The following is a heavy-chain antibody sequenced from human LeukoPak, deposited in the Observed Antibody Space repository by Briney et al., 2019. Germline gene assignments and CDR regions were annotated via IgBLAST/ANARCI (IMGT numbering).Heavy chain of an antibody. CDR1: GFTFSSYE. V-gene: IGHV3-48*03. J-gene: IGHJ4*02. CDR2: ISSSGSTI. D-gene: IGHD3-16*01. CDR3: ARRGSYNDY. Sequence: GGSLRLSCAASGFTFSSYEMNWVRRAPGKGLEWVSYISSSGSTIYYADSVKGRFTISRDNAKNSLYLQMNSLRAEDTAVYYCARRGSYNDYWGQGTLVTVAS.